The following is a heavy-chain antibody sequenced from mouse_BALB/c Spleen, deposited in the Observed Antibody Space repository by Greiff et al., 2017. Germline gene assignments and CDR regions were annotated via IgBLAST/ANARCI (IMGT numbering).Heavy chain of an antibody. D-gene: IGHD1-2*01. CDR2: ISSGGSYT. CDR1: GFTFSSYA. J-gene: IGHJ4*01. CDR3: ARELTTATIYAMDY. V-gene: IGHV5-9-4*01. Sequence: DVQLVESGGGLVKPGGSLKLSCAASGFTFSSYAMSWVRQSPEKRLEWVAEISSGGSYTYYPDTVTGRFTISRDNAKNTLYLEMSSLRSEDTAMYYCARELTTATIYAMDYWGQGTSVTVSS.